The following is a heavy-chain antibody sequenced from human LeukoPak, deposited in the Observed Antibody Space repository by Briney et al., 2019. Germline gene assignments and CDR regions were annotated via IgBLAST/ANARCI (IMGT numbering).Heavy chain of an antibody. J-gene: IGHJ3*02. Sequence: ASVKVSCKASGYTFTSYYMHWVRQAPGQGLEWMGIINPSGGGTSYAQKLQGRVTMTRDTSTSTVYMELSSLRSEDTAVYYCARVTPIGYCSSTSCHEGAFDIWGQGTMVTVSS. D-gene: IGHD2-2*01. CDR2: INPSGGGT. V-gene: IGHV1-46*04. CDR3: ARVTPIGYCSSTSCHEGAFDI. CDR1: GYTFTSYY.